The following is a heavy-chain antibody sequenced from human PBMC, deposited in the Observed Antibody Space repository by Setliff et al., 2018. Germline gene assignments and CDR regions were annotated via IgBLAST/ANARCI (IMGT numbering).Heavy chain of an antibody. D-gene: IGHD5-12*01. CDR1: GGSFSGYY. Sequence: SETLSLTCAVYGGSFSGYYWSWIRQPPGKGLEWIGEINHSGSTNYNPSLKSRVTISVDTSKNQFSLKLSSVTAADTTVYYCARGGYSRGPPVYYFDYWGQGTLVTVSS. CDR2: INHSGST. J-gene: IGHJ4*02. CDR3: ARGGYSRGPPVYYFDY. V-gene: IGHV4-34*01.